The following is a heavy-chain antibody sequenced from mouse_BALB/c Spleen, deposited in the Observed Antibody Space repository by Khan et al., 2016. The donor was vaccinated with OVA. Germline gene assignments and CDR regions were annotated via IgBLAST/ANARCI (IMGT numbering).Heavy chain of an antibody. J-gene: IGHJ1*01. CDR1: GYSITSGYS. CDR2: IHYSGST. D-gene: IGHD1-1*01. Sequence: EVKLLESGPDLVKPSQSLSLTCTVTGYSITSGYSWHWIRQSPGNKLEWMGYIHYSGSTNYNPSLKSRISITRDTSKNQFFLQLNSVTTEDTATYYCARSGTTVVAYWYFDVWGAGTTVTVSS. CDR3: ARSGTTVVAYWYFDV. V-gene: IGHV3-1*02.